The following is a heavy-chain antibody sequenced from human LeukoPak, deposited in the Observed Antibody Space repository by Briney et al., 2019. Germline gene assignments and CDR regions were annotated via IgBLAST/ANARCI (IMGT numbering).Heavy chain of an antibody. Sequence: GGSLRLSCAASGFTFSSYAMDWVRQAPGRGLEWVAYISSTSDAIQYADFVKGRFTISRDNAKNSLYLQMNSLGAGDTAVYYCVRDPSGTYSYHTFTFWGQGTLVTVSS. D-gene: IGHD1-26*01. CDR3: VRDPSGTYSYHTFTF. V-gene: IGHV3-48*04. J-gene: IGHJ3*01. CDR2: ISSTSDAI. CDR1: GFTFSSYA.